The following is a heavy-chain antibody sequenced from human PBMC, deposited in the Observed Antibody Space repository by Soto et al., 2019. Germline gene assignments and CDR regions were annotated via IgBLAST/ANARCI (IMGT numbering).Heavy chain of an antibody. CDR3: ARHRGVVAAITYNWFDP. V-gene: IGHV4-39*01. CDR1: GGSISSSSYY. CDR2: IYYSGST. D-gene: IGHD2-15*01. Sequence: SETLSLTCTVSGGSISSSSYYWGWIRQPPGKGLEWIGSIYYSGSTYYNPSLKSRVTISVDTSKNQFSLKLSSVTAADTAVYYCARHRGVVAAITYNWFDPWGQGTLVTVSS. J-gene: IGHJ5*02.